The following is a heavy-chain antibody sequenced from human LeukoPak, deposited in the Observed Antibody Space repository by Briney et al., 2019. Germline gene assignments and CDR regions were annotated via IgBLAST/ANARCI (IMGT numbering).Heavy chain of an antibody. CDR2: INHSGRT. J-gene: IGHJ5*02. D-gene: IGHD2-21*02. V-gene: IGHV4-39*01. CDR1: GGSISSTSYY. Sequence: SETLSLTCSVSGGSISSTSYYWGWIRQPPGKGLEWIGSINHSGRTYYNPSLKSRVTISVDTSKNQFSLKVRSVTAADTAVYYCARHPLAGVTEMLAWFDPWGQGTLVIVSS. CDR3: ARHPLAGVTEMLAWFDP.